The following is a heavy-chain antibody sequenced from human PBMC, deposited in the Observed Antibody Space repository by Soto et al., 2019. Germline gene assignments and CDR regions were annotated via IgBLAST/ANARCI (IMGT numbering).Heavy chain of an antibody. CDR2: ISAYNGNT. CDR3: AKDNVAGSPASGTFVT. D-gene: IGHD6-13*01. Sequence: ASVKVSCKASGYTFTSYGISWVRQAPGQGLEWMGWISAYNGNTNYAQKLQGRVTMTTDTSTSTAYMELRSLRPEDTALYYCAKDNVAGSPASGTFVTWGQGTLVTVSS. J-gene: IGHJ5*02. CDR1: GYTFTSYG. V-gene: IGHV1-18*04.